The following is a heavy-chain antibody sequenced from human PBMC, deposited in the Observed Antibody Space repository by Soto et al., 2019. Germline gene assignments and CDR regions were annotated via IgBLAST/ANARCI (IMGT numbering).Heavy chain of an antibody. CDR3: AKVHGSGNYHNFPDY. CDR1: GFTFSSYA. Sequence: GGSLRLSCAASGFTFSSYAISWVRQAPGKGLEWVSLISGSGGSIYYADSVKGRFTISRDNSKNTLYLQMNSLRAEDTAVYYCAKVHGSGNYHNFPDYWGQGTLVTVSS. J-gene: IGHJ4*02. D-gene: IGHD3-10*01. V-gene: IGHV3-23*01. CDR2: ISGSGGSI.